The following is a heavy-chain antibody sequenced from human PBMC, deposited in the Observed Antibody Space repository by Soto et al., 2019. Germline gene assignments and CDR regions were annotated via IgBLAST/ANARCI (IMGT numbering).Heavy chain of an antibody. CDR2: TIPNFGTA. J-gene: IGHJ1*01. Sequence: QVQLVQSGAEVKKPGSSVKLSCKASGGYVNSLSISWVRQAPGQGLEWMGGTIPNFGTADYAQNFQGRVTLTADEKTRTVYMELTSLTSDDAAVYYCASGWGHSDSTGYYMYFDVWGQGTLVTVSS. CDR3: ASGWGHSDSTGYYMYFDV. D-gene: IGHD3-9*01. CDR1: GGYVNSLS. V-gene: IGHV1-69*01.